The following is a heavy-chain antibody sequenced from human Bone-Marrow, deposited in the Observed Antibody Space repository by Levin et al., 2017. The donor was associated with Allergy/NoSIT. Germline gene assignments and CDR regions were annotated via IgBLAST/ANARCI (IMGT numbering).Heavy chain of an antibody. CDR3: ARVSAQWPGILDL. D-gene: IGHD6-19*01. Sequence: PSETLSLTCNVSGGAISHYYWSWLRQFPGKGLEVIGYIYYSGTATYSPSLKSRVTMSVDTSKNQVSLKLTSVSAADTAVYFCARVSAQWPGILDLWGQGTLVVVSS. CDR2: IYYSGTA. J-gene: IGHJ5*02. CDR1: GGAISHYY. V-gene: IGHV4-59*01.